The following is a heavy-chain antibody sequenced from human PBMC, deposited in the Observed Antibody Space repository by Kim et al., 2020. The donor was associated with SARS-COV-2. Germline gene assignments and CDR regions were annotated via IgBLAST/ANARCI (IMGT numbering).Heavy chain of an antibody. V-gene: IGHV3-23*01. CDR3: AKWDWGTVTTELGY. CDR1: GFTFSSYA. D-gene: IGHD4-17*01. J-gene: IGHJ4*02. CDR2: ISGSGGST. Sequence: GGSLRLSCAASGFTFSSYAMSWVRQAPGKGLEWVSAISGSGGSTYYADSVKGRFTISRDNSKNTLYLQMNSLRAEDTAVYYCAKWDWGTVTTELGYWGQGTLVTVSS.